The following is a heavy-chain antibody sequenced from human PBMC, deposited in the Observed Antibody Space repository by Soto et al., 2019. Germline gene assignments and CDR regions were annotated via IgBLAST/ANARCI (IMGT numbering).Heavy chain of an antibody. J-gene: IGHJ4*02. CDR3: ARQANIVATIYFDY. CDR2: IYYSGST. Sequence: SETLSLTCTVSGGYISSYYGSWIRQPPGKGLEWIGYIYYSGSTNYNPSLKSRVTISVDTSKNQFSLKLSSVTAADTAVYYCARQANIVATIYFDYWGQGTLVTVSS. D-gene: IGHD5-12*01. V-gene: IGHV4-59*08. CDR1: GGYISSYY.